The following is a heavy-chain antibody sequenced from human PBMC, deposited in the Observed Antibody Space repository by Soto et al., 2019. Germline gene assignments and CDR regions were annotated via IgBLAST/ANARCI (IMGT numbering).Heavy chain of an antibody. D-gene: IGHD3-10*01. J-gene: IGHJ6*02. CDR3: AKEAEMSVGYGMDV. CDR2: LSGTGSST. V-gene: IGHV3-23*04. CDR1: GFTFSNYA. Sequence: EVQLVESGGGSVQPGGSLRLSCVVSAAFGFTFSNYAMSWVRQAPGKGLQWVSGLSGTGSSTYYADSVYGRFIISRDNSINTLYLQMNSLRDEDTAVYYCAKEAEMSVGYGMDVWGQGTTVTVSS.